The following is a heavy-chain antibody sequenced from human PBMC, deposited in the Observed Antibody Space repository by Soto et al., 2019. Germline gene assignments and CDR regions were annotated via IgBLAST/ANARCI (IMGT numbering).Heavy chain of an antibody. Sequence: GSLRLSCAASGFTFSTYYMNWVRQAPGKGLEWVAAINPDGSEQYYLDSVKGRFTISRDNAKNSLYLQMNSLRAEETALYYCTRVKPAASDYWGQGTPVPSPQ. CDR3: TRVKPAASDY. CDR1: GFTFSTYY. D-gene: IGHD2-2*01. J-gene: IGHJ4*02. V-gene: IGHV3-7*01. CDR2: INPDGSEQ.